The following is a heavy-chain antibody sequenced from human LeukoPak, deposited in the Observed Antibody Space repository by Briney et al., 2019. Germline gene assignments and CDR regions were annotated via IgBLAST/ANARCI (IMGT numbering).Heavy chain of an antibody. V-gene: IGHV3-23*01. J-gene: IGHJ4*02. CDR3: AKGGKWDVTPFDY. D-gene: IGHD1-26*01. Sequence: PGGSLRLSCAASGFTFTSCSMNWVRQAPGKGLEWVSTISGGGGSTYYADSVKGRFTISRDNSKNTLYLQVNSLRAEDMAVYYCAKGGKWDVTPFDYWGQGTLVTVSS. CDR2: ISGGGGST. CDR1: GFTFTSCS.